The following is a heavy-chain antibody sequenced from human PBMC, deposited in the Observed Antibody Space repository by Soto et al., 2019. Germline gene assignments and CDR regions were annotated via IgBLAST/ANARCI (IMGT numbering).Heavy chain of an antibody. CDR3: ARFVYGSGSYKAFDI. CDR1: GFSFSPYS. Sequence: PGGSLRLSCAASGFSFSPYSMNWVRQAPGKGLEWVSYISSSSSSIYYADSVKGRFTISRDNAKNSLYLQMNSLRAEDTAVYYCARFVYGSGSYKAFDIWGQGTMVTVSS. V-gene: IGHV3-48*01. D-gene: IGHD3-10*01. J-gene: IGHJ3*02. CDR2: ISSSSSSI.